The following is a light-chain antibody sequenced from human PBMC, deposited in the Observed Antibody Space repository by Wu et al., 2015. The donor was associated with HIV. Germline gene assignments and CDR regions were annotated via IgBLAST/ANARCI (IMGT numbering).Light chain of an antibody. V-gene: IGKV3-11*01. CDR1: QSVNNF. Sequence: EIVLTQSPATLSLSPGERATLSCRASQSVNNFLAWYQQKAGQAPRLLIYDASTRATGIPARFSGSGSGTDFTLTITNVEPEDSAVYYCQQRSDWPITFGPRDDDWTIK. CDR3: QQRSDWPIT. J-gene: IGKJ5*01. CDR2: DAS.